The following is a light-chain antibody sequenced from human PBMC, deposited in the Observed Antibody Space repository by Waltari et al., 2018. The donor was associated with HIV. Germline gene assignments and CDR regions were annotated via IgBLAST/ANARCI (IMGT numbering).Light chain of an antibody. CDR2: EVN. Sequence: QSALTQPASVSGSPGQSITISCTGTSSDVGSYNLVSWYQQHPGKAPKVMIYEVNKRPSGVSTGFSGSNSGNTSSLTISGLQAEDEAEYYCCSHAGSSIYFVFGTGTKVTVL. CDR1: SSDVGSYNL. V-gene: IGLV2-23*02. J-gene: IGLJ1*01. CDR3: CSHAGSSIYFV.